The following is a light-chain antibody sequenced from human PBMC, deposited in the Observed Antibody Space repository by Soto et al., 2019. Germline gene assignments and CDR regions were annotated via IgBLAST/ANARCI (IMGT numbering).Light chain of an antibody. J-gene: IGKJ4*01. Sequence: EVVLTQSPGTLSLPPGERATLSCRASQSVRSSYLAWYQQKPGQAPRLLIYGASSRATGIPDSFSGSGSETDFTLTISRLEPEDSAVYYCQQYGGSPPKLTFGGGTKVEIK. CDR3: QQYGGSPPKLT. V-gene: IGKV3-20*01. CDR1: QSVRSSY. CDR2: GAS.